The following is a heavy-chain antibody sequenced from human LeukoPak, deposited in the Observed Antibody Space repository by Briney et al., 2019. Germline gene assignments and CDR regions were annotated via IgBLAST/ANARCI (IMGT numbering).Heavy chain of an antibody. CDR1: GGSISSYY. D-gene: IGHD1-1*01. CDR3: ARAVGVGRGTYFDL. Sequence: PSETLSLTCTVSGGSISSYYWSWIRQPPGKGLEWIGYIYYTGSTNHNPSLKSRVTMSVDTSKNQFSLKLSSVTAADTAVYYCARAVGVGRGTYFDLWGRGTLVTVSS. J-gene: IGHJ2*01. V-gene: IGHV4-59*12. CDR2: IYYTGST.